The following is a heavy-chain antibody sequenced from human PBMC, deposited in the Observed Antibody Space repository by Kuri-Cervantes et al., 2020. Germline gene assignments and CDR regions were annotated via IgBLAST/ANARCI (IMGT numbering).Heavy chain of an antibody. D-gene: IGHD2-15*01. Sequence: GGSLRLSCAASGFSFSAHSMNWVRQAPGKGLEWVSSIGPGSDVYYADSLRGRFTISRDNAKNSLYLQMNSLRAEDTALYYCAREISGEAFDCWGQGTLVTVSS. CDR2: IGPGSDV. V-gene: IGHV3-21*01. J-gene: IGHJ4*02. CDR1: GFSFSAHS. CDR3: AREISGEAFDC.